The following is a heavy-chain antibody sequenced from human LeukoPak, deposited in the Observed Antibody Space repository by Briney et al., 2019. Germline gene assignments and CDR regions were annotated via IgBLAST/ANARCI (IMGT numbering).Heavy chain of an antibody. CDR3: ARYLDFRADYYFDY. CDR2: MKQDGSER. Sequence: PAGGSLRLSCAASGFIFSSYCMTWVRQAPGKGLEWVANMKQDGSERYYVDSVKGRFTISRDNAKSSLYLQMNSLRVEDRAVYYCARYLDFRADYYFDYWGQGTLVTVSS. CDR1: GFIFSSYC. D-gene: IGHD3/OR15-3a*01. V-gene: IGHV3-7*01. J-gene: IGHJ4*02.